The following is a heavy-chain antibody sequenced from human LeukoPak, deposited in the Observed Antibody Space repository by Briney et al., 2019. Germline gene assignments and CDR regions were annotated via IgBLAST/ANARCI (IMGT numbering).Heavy chain of an antibody. D-gene: IGHD3-22*01. V-gene: IGHV3-74*01. CDR3: ARAYYDSSGYYYYYFDY. CDR1: GFTFSSYW. J-gene: IGHJ4*02. Sequence: PGGSLRLSCAASGFTFSSYWMHWVRQAPGKGLVWVSRINTDGSSTSYADSVKGRFTISRDNAKNSLYLQMNSLRAEDTAVYYCARAYYDSSGYYYYYFDYWGQGTLVTVSS. CDR2: INTDGSST.